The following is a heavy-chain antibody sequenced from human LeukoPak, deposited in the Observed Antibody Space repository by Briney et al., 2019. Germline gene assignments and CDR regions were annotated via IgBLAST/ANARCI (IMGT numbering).Heavy chain of an antibody. CDR3: ARELNTGSSSWYATFDY. J-gene: IGHJ4*02. CDR1: GFSVSSNG. Sequence: GGSLRLSCAVSGFSVSSNGMSWVRQAPGKGLEWVAVISYDGSNKYYADSVKGRFTISRDNSKNTLYLQMNSLRAKDTAVYYCARELNTGSSSWYATFDYWGQGTLVTVSS. CDR2: ISYDGSNK. D-gene: IGHD6-13*01. V-gene: IGHV3-30*06.